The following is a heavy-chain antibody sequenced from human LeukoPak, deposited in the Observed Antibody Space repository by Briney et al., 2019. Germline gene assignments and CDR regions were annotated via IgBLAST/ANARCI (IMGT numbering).Heavy chain of an antibody. CDR2: ISAYNGNA. Sequence: ASVKVSCKASGYTFAKNGISWVRQAPGQGREWMGWISAYNGNANYGQNLPGRVTMTTDTSTSTAYMELRSLRSDDTAVYYCARGDYGDYRDCFDPWGQGTLVTVSS. CDR1: GYTFAKNG. J-gene: IGHJ5*02. CDR3: ARGDYGDYRDCFDP. D-gene: IGHD4-17*01. V-gene: IGHV1-18*01.